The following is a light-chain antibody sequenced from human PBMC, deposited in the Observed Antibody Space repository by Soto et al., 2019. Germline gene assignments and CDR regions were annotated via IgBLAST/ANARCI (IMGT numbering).Light chain of an antibody. CDR2: EGT. J-gene: IGLJ1*01. CDR1: SSDVGSYDL. CDR3: VSYAGSRTYV. V-gene: IGLV2-23*01. Sequence: QSALTHPSSVSGPPGQSIVISCNGSSSDVGSYDLVSWYLQYPGKAPKVIIFEGTKRPSGVSDRFSGSKSGNTASLTLSGLQTEDESYESCVSYAGSRTYVLGPGTKLTVL.